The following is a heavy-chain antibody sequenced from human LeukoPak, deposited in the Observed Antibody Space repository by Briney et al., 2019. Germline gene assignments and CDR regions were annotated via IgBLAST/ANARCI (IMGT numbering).Heavy chain of an antibody. V-gene: IGHV4-59*01. CDR2: IYYSGST. CDR1: GGSISSYY. CDR3: ARDPPMNY. Sequence: SETLSLTCSVSGGSISSYYWSWIRQPPGKGLEWVGYIYYSGSTNYNPSLKSRVTISVDTSKNQFSLKLSSVTAADTAVYYCARDPPMNYWGQGTLVTVSS. J-gene: IGHJ4*02.